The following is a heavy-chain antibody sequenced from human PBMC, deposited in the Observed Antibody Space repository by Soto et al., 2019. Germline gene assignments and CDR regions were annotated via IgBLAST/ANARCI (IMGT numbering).Heavy chain of an antibody. CDR2: VYYTGST. V-gene: IGHV4-59*01. D-gene: IGHD6-19*01. J-gene: IGHJ4*02. CDR3: ARSVAVPGAHIDY. Sequence: LSLTCSVSGGSISGSYWSWIRQSPGKGLEWLGYVYYTGSTNYSPSLRSRVSISVDTSKNEFSLRLSSVTAADTAVYFCARSVAVPGAHIDYWGQGTQVTVS. CDR1: GGSISGSY.